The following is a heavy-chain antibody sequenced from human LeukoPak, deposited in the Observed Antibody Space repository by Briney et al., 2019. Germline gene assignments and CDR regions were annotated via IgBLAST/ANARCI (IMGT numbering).Heavy chain of an antibody. CDR3: ARDSYGGNVDY. CDR2: ISRTGSDI. V-gene: IGHV3-21*04. Sequence: GGSLRLSCAASGFSFRSYDMNWVRQAPGKGLERVSFISRTGSDIYDADSVKGRFTISRDNAKSPLYLQMNSLRAEDTAVYYCARDSYGGNVDYWGQGTLVTVSS. J-gene: IGHJ4*02. D-gene: IGHD4-23*01. CDR1: GFSFRSYD.